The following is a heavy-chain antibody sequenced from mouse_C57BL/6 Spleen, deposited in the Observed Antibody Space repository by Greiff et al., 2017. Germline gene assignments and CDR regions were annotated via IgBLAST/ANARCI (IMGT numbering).Heavy chain of an antibody. CDR3: ARGGHGAWFAY. V-gene: IGHV1-69*01. J-gene: IGHJ3*01. D-gene: IGHD3-3*01. CDR1: GYTFTSYW. CDR2: IDPSDSYT. Sequence: VQLQQPGAELVMPGASVKLSCKASGYTFTSYWMHWVKQRPGQGLEWIGEIDPSDSYTNYNQKFKGKSTLTVDKSSSTAYMQLSSLTSEDSAVYYCARGGHGAWFAYWGQGTLVTVSA.